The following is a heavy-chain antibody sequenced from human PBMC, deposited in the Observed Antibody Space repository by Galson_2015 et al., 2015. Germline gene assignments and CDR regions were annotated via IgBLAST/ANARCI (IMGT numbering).Heavy chain of an antibody. D-gene: IGHD6-13*01. J-gene: IGHJ3*02. CDR3: AREGASSSWYRDAFDI. CDR2: ISYDGSNK. V-gene: IGHV3-30-3*01. Sequence: SLRLSCAASGFTFSSYAMHWVRQAPGKGLEWVAVISYDGSNKYYADSVKGRFTISRDNSKNTLYLQMNSLRAEDTAVYYCAREGASSSWYRDAFDIWGQGTMVTVSS. CDR1: GFTFSSYA.